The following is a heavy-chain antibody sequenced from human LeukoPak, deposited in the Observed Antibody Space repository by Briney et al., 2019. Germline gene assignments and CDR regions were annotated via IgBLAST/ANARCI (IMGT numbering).Heavy chain of an antibody. V-gene: IGHV4-30-2*01. Sequence: SETLSLTCTVSGGSISSGGYYWSWIRQPPGKGLEWIGYIYHSGSTYYNPSLKSRVTISVDTSKNQFSLKLSSVTAADTAVYYCARDLERWYFDYWGQGTLVTVSS. D-gene: IGHD1-1*01. CDR3: ARDLERWYFDY. CDR1: GGSISSGGYY. J-gene: IGHJ4*02. CDR2: IYHSGST.